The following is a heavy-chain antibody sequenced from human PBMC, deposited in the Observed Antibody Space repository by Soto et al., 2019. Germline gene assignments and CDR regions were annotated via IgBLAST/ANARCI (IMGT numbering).Heavy chain of an antibody. CDR3: ARLQLGGDRMLNWFDP. J-gene: IGHJ5*02. V-gene: IGHV1-18*01. Sequence: QVQVVQSGPELKKPGASVKVSCKAQGYIFTKYGIGWVRQAPGHGLEWMGLINVYNGDRKVAQKFQDRVSMTTDTXXXXXXXELKSLRSGDTAVYYCARLQLGGDRMLNWFDPWGQGTLVTVSS. D-gene: IGHD2-21*02. CDR1: GYIFTKYG. CDR2: INVYNGDR.